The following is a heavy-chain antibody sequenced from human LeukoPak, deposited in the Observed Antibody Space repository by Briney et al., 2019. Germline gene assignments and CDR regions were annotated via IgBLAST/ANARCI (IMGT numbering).Heavy chain of an antibody. CDR1: GSSISSNTYY. J-gene: IGHJ6*02. CDR3: AAMSLWFRELEGRDGLDV. V-gene: IGHV4-39*07. Sequence: SATLSLTCSVAGSSISSNTYYWGWIRQPPGKGLEWIGSINYSGSTYHNASLRSRVTISVDTPKNQFSLKLSSMTAADTAVYYCAAMSLWFRELEGRDGLDVWGQGTAVIVSS. D-gene: IGHD3-10*01. CDR2: INYSGST.